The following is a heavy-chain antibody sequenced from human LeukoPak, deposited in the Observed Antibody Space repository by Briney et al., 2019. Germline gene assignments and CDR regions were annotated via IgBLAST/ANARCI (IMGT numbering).Heavy chain of an antibody. V-gene: IGHV3-23*01. CDR2: ISESGGTR. CDR1: GFTFSSYA. Sequence: GGSLRLSCAASGFTFSSYALSWVRQAPGKGLEWVSAISESGGTRNYVDSVKGRFTISRDDSKNTLYLQMSSLRAEDTAVYYCAREMATITYAFDIWGQGTMVTVSS. J-gene: IGHJ3*02. D-gene: IGHD5-24*01. CDR3: AREMATITYAFDI.